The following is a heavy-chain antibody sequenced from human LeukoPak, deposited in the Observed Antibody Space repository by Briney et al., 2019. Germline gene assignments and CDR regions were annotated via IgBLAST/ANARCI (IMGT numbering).Heavy chain of an antibody. D-gene: IGHD6-19*01. CDR2: IIPIFGTA. Sequence: ASVKVSCKASGGTFSSYAISWVRQAPGQGLEWMGGIIPIFGTANYAQKFQGRVTITADESTSTAYMELSSLRSEDTAVYYCARAAVAWSYYYYGMDVWGQGTTVTVSS. J-gene: IGHJ6*02. CDR1: GGTFSSYA. CDR3: ARAAVAWSYYYYGMDV. V-gene: IGHV1-69*13.